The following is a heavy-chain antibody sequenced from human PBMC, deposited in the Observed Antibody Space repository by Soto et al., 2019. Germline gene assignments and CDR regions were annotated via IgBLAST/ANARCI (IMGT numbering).Heavy chain of an antibody. Sequence: QVQLQESGPGLVKPSQTLTLTCTVSGGSISSGAYYWSWIRQHPGKGLVWIGYIHYSGRTYYNPSLKSRITISVDTSKNQVSLNLNSVTAADTAVYLCARASKGGNPSGFLDSWGQGTLVTVS. J-gene: IGHJ4*02. CDR2: IHYSGRT. CDR3: ARASKGGNPSGFLDS. CDR1: GGSISSGAYY. D-gene: IGHD1-26*01. V-gene: IGHV4-31*03.